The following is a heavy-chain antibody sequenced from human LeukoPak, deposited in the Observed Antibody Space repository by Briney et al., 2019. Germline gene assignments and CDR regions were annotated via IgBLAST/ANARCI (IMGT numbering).Heavy chain of an antibody. CDR2: INPSGGST. J-gene: IGHJ6*02. Sequence: GASVRVSCKAFGYTFTIYYMHWVRQAPGQGREWMGIINPSGGSTSYAQKFQGRLTLTRDTSTSTVYMELSSLRSEDTAVYYCARESVVGATNPDYYCGMDVWGQGTTVTVSS. CDR3: ARESVVGATNPDYYCGMDV. D-gene: IGHD1-26*01. V-gene: IGHV1-46*01. CDR1: GYTFTIYY.